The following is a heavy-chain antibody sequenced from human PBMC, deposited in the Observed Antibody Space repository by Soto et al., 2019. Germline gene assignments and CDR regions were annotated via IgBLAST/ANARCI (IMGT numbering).Heavy chain of an antibody. V-gene: IGHV3-53*01. Sequence: DVQLVESGGGLMQPGASLRLSCAASGLTVSGKKYVAWARQAPGKGLEWVSALYDVDGSFYSDSVKGRFTTSSDSSKTTVYLQMNDLRPADTAVYYCATWHEREHAYDVWGQGTTVTVSS. CDR3: ATWHEREHAYDV. D-gene: IGHD1-1*01. CDR2: LYDVDGS. J-gene: IGHJ3*01. CDR1: GLTVSGKKY.